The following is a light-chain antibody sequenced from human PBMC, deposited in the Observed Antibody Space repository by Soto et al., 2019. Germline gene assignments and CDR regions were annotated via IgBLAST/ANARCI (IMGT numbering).Light chain of an antibody. CDR2: GTT. CDR3: QQYGHWPPYT. CDR1: QSVSRK. J-gene: IGKJ2*01. Sequence: EIVMTQSPATLSVSPGERVTLSCRASQSVSRKLAWYQQKPGQAPRLLIYGTTTMATGIPGRFSGSGSGTEFTLTISSLQSEDFGIYYCQQYGHWPPYTFGQGTTLETK. V-gene: IGKV3-15*01.